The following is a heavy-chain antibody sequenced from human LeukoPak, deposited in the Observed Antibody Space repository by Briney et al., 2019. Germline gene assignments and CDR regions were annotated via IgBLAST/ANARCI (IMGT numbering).Heavy chain of an antibody. CDR2: IYFSGST. J-gene: IGHJ4*02. D-gene: IGHD3-9*01. V-gene: IGHV4-61*01. Sequence: SETQSLTCTVSGGSVSSGIYYWSWIRQPPGKGPEWIGYIYFSGSTNYNPTLKSRVTISVDTSKNQFSLKLSSVTAADTAVYFCARSLSLRYCDWWCPGTLVTVSS. CDR3: ARSLSLRYCDW. CDR1: GGSVSSGIYY.